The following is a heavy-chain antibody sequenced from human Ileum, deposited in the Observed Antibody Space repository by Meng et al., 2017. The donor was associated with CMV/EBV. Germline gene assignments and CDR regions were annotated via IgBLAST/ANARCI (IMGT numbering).Heavy chain of an antibody. CDR3: VREEFV. CDR2: VNPDETTT. V-gene: IGHV3-74*01. D-gene: IGHD3-10*01. CDR1: GFTFSSYW. J-gene: IGHJ4*02. Sequence: EVQLVESGGGLVQPGGSLRLSCAASGFTFSSYWMHWVRQDPGRGLVWVSQVNPDETTTAYADSVKGRFTISRDHSKNTVYLQMNDLRVEDTALYYCVREEFVWGQGTLVTVSS.